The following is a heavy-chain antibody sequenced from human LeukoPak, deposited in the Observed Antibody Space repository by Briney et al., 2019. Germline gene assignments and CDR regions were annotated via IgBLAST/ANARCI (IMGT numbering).Heavy chain of an antibody. J-gene: IGHJ3*02. CDR1: GGTFSSYA. V-gene: IGHV1-69*13. CDR2: IIPIFGTA. CDR3: ARGPCTGGVCYNAFDI. Sequence: GASVKVSCKASGGTFSSYAISWVRQAPRQGLEWMGGIIPIFGTANYAQKFQGRVTITADESTSTAYMELSSLRSEDTAVYYCARGPCTGGVCYNAFDIWGQGTMVTVSS. D-gene: IGHD2-8*02.